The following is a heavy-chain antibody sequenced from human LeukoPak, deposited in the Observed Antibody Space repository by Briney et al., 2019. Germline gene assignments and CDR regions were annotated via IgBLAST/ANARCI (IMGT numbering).Heavy chain of an antibody. D-gene: IGHD1-26*01. V-gene: IGHV3-74*01. J-gene: IGHJ6*03. CDR3: ARVSSGSYIRYYYYYMDA. CDR1: GFPFSNYW. Sequence: GGPLSLSCAASGFPFSNYWMHWVRHAPGKGLVWVSRINSDGSSTSYADSVKGRFTISRDNSKNTLYLQMNRLRAENTAVYYCARVSSGSYIRYYYYYMDAWGKGTTGTASS. CDR2: INSDGSST.